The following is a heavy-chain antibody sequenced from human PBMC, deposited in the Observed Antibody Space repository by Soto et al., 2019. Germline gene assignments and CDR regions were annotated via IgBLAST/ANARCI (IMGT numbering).Heavy chain of an antibody. CDR3: AKGWGDY. D-gene: IGHD7-27*01. CDR2: ISGGAGST. V-gene: IGHV3-23*01. CDR1: GLTVNSYV. Sequence: EVQLLESGGGLVQPGGSLRLSCAVSGLTVNSYVMSWVRQAPGKGLEWVSSISGGAGSTFYADSVKGRFTISRDNSKNTLHLQMNSPRAEDTAVYYCAKGWGDYWGQGTLVTVSS. J-gene: IGHJ4*02.